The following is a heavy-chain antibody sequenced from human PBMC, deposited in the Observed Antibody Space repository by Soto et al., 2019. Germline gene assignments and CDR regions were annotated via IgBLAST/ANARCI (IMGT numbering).Heavy chain of an antibody. CDR2: IIPIFGTP. J-gene: IGHJ2*01. CDR3: ARAYPPGYSSAWYGYFDL. V-gene: IGHV1-69*01. D-gene: IGHD6-19*01. CDR1: GGTFNNYV. Sequence: QVQLVQSGAEVKKPGSSVKVSCKASGGTFNNYVISWVRQAPGQGLEWMGGIIPIFGTPNYAQKFQGRVTITAEDFTSTVNMELSSLIPEDTAFYYCARAYPPGYSSAWYGYFDLWGRGTLVSVSS.